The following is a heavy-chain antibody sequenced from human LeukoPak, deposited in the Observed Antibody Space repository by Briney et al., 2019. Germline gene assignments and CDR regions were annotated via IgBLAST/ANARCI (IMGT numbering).Heavy chain of an antibody. V-gene: IGHV4-30-2*01. Sequence: TSQTLSLTCAVSGGSISSGGYYWSWIRQPPGKGLEWIGYIYHSGSTYYNPSLKSRVTISVDTSKNQFSLKLSSVTAADTAVYYCARAEVDNAFDIWGQGTMVTVSS. CDR2: IYHSGST. CDR3: ARAEVDNAFDI. D-gene: IGHD5-12*01. CDR1: GGSISSGGYY. J-gene: IGHJ3*02.